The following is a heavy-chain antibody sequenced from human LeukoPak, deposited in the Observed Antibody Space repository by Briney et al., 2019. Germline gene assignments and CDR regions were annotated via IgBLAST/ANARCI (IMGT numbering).Heavy chain of an antibody. V-gene: IGHV4-59*01. CDR2: IYYSGNT. CDR1: GGSISSYY. D-gene: IGHD5-18*01. Sequence: NPSETLSLTCTVSGGSISSYYWSWIRQPPGKGLEWIGYIYYSGNTNYNPSLKSRVTISVDTSKNQFSLKLSSVTAADTAVYYCASGYSYGHFDYWGQGTLVTVSS. J-gene: IGHJ4*02. CDR3: ASGYSYGHFDY.